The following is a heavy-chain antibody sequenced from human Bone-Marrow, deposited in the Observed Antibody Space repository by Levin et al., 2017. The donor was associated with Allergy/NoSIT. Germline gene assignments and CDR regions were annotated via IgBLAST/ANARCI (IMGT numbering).Heavy chain of an antibody. CDR1: GFDFNTYW. CDR3: ARDCGDYCFLYL. CDR2: IKYNGIER. J-gene: IGHJ1*01. D-gene: IGHD2-21*02. V-gene: IGHV3-7*04. Sequence: GESLKISCAASGFDFNTYWMSWVRQAPGKGLEWVANIKYNGIERYYVASLKGRFTISRDNDQKLLFLQMNSLTVDDTAVYYCARDCGDYCFLYLWGQGRLVTVSS.